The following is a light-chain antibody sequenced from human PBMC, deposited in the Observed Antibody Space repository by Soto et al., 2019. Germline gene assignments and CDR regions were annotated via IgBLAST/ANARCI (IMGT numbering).Light chain of an antibody. V-gene: IGLV2-23*01. CDR1: TSDVGSYSL. CDR2: EGN. CDR3: CSYAGTSSWL. Sequence: QSALTQPASVSGSPGQSITISCIGTTSDVGSYSLVSWYQQHPVKAPKIIIYEGNKRPSGVSSRFSGSKSGNTASLTISGLQAEDEAEYYCCSYAGTSSWLFGGRTKLTVL. J-gene: IGLJ3*02.